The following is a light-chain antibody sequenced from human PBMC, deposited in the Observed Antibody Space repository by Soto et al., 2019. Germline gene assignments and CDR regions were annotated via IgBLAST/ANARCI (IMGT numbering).Light chain of an antibody. V-gene: IGKV1-5*01. J-gene: IGKJ5*01. CDR2: DVS. CDR1: QSISSW. Sequence: DIQMTQSPSTLSASVGDRVTITCRASQSISSWLAWYQLKPGKAPKFLIHDVSTLESGVPSRFSGSGSGTDFTLTITSLRPEDFATYWCQQSYNTPVTFGQVTRLEIK. CDR3: QQSYNTPVT.